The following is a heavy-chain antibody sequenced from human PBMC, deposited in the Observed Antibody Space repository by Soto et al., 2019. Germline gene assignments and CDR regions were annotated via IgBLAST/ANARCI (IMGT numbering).Heavy chain of an antibody. Sequence: GGSLRLSCAASGFTVSSNYMSWVRQAPGKGLEWVSVIYSGGSTYYADSVKGRFTISIHNSKNTLYLQMNSLRAEDTAVYYCARDRLGNGAFDIWGQGTMVTVSS. CDR1: GFTVSSNY. CDR3: ARDRLGNGAFDI. J-gene: IGHJ3*02. V-gene: IGHV3-53*04. CDR2: IYSGGST. D-gene: IGHD3-22*01.